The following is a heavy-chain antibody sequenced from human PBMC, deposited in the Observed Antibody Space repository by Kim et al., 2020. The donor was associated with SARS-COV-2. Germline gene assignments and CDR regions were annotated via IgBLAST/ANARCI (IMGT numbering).Heavy chain of an antibody. D-gene: IGHD6-13*01. J-gene: IGHJ5*02. V-gene: IGHV4-34*01. CDR2: INHSGST. CDR3: ARRSSSSWFAP. Sequence: SETLSLTCAVYGGSFSGYYWSWIRQPPGKGLEWIGEINHSGSTNYNPSLKSRVTISVDTSKNQFSLKLSSVTAADTAVYYCARRSSSSWFAPWGQGTLVTVSS. CDR1: GGSFSGYY.